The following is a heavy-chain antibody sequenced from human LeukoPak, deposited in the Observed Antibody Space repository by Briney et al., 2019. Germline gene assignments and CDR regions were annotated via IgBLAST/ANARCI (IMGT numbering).Heavy chain of an antibody. CDR1: GYTFTSYD. Sequence: ASVKVSCKASGYTFTSYDINWVRQATGQGLEWMGIINPSGGSTSYAQKFQGRVTMTRDTSTSTVYMELSSLRSEDTAVYYCARTTPSQPMYYLDYWGQGTLVTVSS. D-gene: IGHD4-11*01. CDR3: ARTTPSQPMYYLDY. CDR2: INPSGGST. V-gene: IGHV1-46*01. J-gene: IGHJ4*02.